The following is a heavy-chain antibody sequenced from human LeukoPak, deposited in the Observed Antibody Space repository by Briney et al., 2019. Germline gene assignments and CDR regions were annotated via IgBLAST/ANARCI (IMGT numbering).Heavy chain of an antibody. CDR1: GGSISSYY. V-gene: IGHV4-4*07. CDR2: IYTSGSA. D-gene: IGHD3-22*01. Sequence: PSETLSLTCTVSGGSISSYYWSWIRQPAGKGLEWIGRIYTSGSANYNPSLTSRVTMSVDTSKNQFSLKLSSVTAADTAVYYCARGRRYYDSSGYLVGAYYYGMDVWGQGTTVTVSS. CDR3: ARGRRYYDSSGYLVGAYYYGMDV. J-gene: IGHJ6*02.